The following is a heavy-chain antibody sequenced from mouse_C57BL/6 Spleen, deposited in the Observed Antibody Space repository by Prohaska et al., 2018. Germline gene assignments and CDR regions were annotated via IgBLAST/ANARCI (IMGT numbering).Heavy chain of an antibody. D-gene: IGHD2-2*01. J-gene: IGHJ2*01. Sequence: ASVKLSCKASGYTFTSYWMHWVKQRPGRGLEWIGRIETNCGGTKYNEKYKSKHTLTVDKPSSTAYMQLSSLTSEDSAVDYCAAYGYDQGYYFDYWGQGTTLTVSS. CDR2: IETNCGGT. CDR1: GYTFTSYW. CDR3: AAYGYDQGYYFDY. V-gene: IGHV1-72*01.